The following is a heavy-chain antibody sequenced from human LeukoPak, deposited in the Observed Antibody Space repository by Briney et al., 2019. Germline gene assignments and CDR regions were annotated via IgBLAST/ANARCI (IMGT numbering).Heavy chain of an antibody. J-gene: IGHJ6*04. CDR3: ARDRRGGYDYVRYYYYYYGMDV. Sequence: GGSLRLSCAASGFTVSSYAMSWVRQAPGKGLEWVSYISSSGSTIYYADSVKGRFTISRDNAKNSLYLQMNSRRAEDTAVYYCARDRRGGYDYVRYYYYYYGMDVWGKGTTVSVSS. CDR1: GFTVSSYA. D-gene: IGHD5-12*01. CDR2: ISSSGSTI. V-gene: IGHV3-48*03.